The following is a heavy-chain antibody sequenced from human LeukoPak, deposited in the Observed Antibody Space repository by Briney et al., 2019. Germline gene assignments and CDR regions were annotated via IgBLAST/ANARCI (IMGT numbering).Heavy chain of an antibody. D-gene: IGHD1-1*01. CDR3: ARKGGRLLHWFDP. J-gene: IGHJ5*02. V-gene: IGHV3-74*01. CDR1: GFTFSSYW. CDR2: VNSDGSST. Sequence: GGSLRLSCAASGFTFSSYWMHWVRQAPGKGLVWVSRVNSDGSSTTYADSVKGRFTISRDNAKNTLYLQMNSLRAADTAVYYCARKGGRLLHWFDPWGQGTLVTVSS.